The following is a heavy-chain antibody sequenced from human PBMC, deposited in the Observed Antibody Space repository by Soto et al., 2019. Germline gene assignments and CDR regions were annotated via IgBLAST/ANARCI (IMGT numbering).Heavy chain of an antibody. CDR3: AKSHGDSWYYYYAMDV. D-gene: IGHD4-17*01. Sequence: GGSLRLSCAASGFTFSSYGMHWVRQAPGKGLEWVAVISYDGSNKYYADSVKGRFTISRDNSKNTLYLQMNSLRAEDTAVYYCAKSHGDSWYYYYAMDVWGQGTTVNVSS. CDR1: GFTFSSYG. J-gene: IGHJ6*02. V-gene: IGHV3-30*18. CDR2: ISYDGSNK.